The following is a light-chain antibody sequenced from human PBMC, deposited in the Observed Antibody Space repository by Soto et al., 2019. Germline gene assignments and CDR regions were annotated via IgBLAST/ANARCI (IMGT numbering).Light chain of an antibody. Sequence: QSVRTQPASVSGSPGQSITISCTGTSSDVGSYNLVSWYQQHPGKAPKLMIYEVSKRPSGVSNRFSGSKSGNTASLTISGLQAEDEADYYCCSYAGSRTFEVFGTGTKVTVL. CDR2: EVS. CDR1: SSDVGSYNL. CDR3: CSYAGSRTFEV. J-gene: IGLJ1*01. V-gene: IGLV2-23*02.